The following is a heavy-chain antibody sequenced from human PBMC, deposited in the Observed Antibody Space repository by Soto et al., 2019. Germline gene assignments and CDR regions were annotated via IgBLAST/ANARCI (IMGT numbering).Heavy chain of an antibody. CDR2: ISAYNGNT. V-gene: IGHV1-18*04. J-gene: IGHJ3*02. Sequence: QVQLVQSGAEVKKPGASVKVSCKASGYTFTSYGISWVRQAPGQGLEWMGWISAYNGNTNYAQKLQGRVTMTTDTSTSTGDRELRSLRSDDTAVYYCARMIAAAAWSAFDIWGQGTMVTVSS. CDR1: GYTFTSYG. D-gene: IGHD6-13*01. CDR3: ARMIAAAAWSAFDI.